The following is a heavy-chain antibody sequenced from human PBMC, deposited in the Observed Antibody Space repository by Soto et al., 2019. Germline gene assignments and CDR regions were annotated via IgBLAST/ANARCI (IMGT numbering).Heavy chain of an antibody. CDR1: GFSLSTSGVG. Sequence: QITLKESGPTLVKPTQTLTLTCTFSGFSLSTSGVGVGWIRQPPGKALEWLAPIYWDDDKRYSPSLKSRLTITKDTSKNQVVLTMTNMDPVDTATYYCAHSLKSSSWYYYYYYGMDVWGQGTTVTVSS. J-gene: IGHJ6*02. V-gene: IGHV2-5*02. CDR2: IYWDDDK. CDR3: AHSLKSSSWYYYYYYGMDV. D-gene: IGHD6-13*01.